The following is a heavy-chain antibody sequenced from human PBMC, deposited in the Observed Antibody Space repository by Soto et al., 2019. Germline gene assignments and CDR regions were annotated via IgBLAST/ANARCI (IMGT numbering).Heavy chain of an antibody. Sequence: EVQLLESGGGLVQPGGSLRLSCAASGFTFSSYAMSWVRQAPGKGLEWVSAISGSGGSTYYADSVKGRFTISRENAKNSLYLQMNSLRAGDTAVYYCDYGGNSVRETGSEYYFDYWGQGTLVTVSS. CDR2: ISGSGGST. J-gene: IGHJ4*02. CDR3: DYGGNSVRETGSEYYFDY. V-gene: IGHV3-23*01. CDR1: GFTFSSYA. D-gene: IGHD4-17*01.